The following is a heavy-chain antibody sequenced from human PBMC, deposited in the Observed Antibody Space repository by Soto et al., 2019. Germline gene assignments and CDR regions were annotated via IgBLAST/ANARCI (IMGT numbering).Heavy chain of an antibody. Sequence: QVQLQESGPGLVKPSGTLSLTCAVSGGSISSSNWWSWVRQPPGKGLEWIGEIYHSGSTKYNPSLKRRVTISVDQSKNQFSLKLSSVTAADTAVYYCARGYCSSTSCYSAWFDPWGQGTLVTVSS. CDR1: GGSISSSNW. CDR3: ARGYCSSTSCYSAWFDP. D-gene: IGHD2-2*02. V-gene: IGHV4-4*02. J-gene: IGHJ5*02. CDR2: IYHSGST.